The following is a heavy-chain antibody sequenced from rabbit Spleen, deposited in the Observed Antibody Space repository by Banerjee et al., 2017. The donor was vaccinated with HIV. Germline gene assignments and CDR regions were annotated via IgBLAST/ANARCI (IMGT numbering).Heavy chain of an antibody. Sequence: QEQLKETGGGLVQPGGSLTLSCKASGFDFSNYGVTWVRQAPGKGLEWIGYIDPVFGITYYASWVNGRFTISSHNAQNTLYLQLNSLTVADTATYFCVRDQAHMLDLWGQGTLVTVS. J-gene: IGHJ4*01. CDR3: VRDQAHMLDL. V-gene: IGHV1S47*01. D-gene: IGHD6-1*01. CDR2: IDPVFGIT. CDR1: GFDFSNYG.